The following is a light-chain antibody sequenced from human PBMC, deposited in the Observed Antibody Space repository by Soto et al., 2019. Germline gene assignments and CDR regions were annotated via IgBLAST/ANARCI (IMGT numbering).Light chain of an antibody. J-gene: IGLJ3*02. CDR3: SSYTSSSTRV. CDR1: SSDVGGYNY. CDR2: EVS. V-gene: IGLV2-14*01. Sequence: QSALTQPASVSGSPGQSITISCTGTSSDVGGYNYVSWYQPHPGKAPKLMIYEVSNRPSGVSNRFSGSKSGNTASLTISGLQAEDEAGYYCSSYTSSSTRVFGGGTKLTVL.